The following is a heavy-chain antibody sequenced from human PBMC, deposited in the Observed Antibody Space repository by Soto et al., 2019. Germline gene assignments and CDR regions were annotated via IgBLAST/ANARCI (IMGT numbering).Heavy chain of an antibody. CDR1: GFTFRSYA. D-gene: IGHD6-13*01. V-gene: IGHV3-30*01. J-gene: IGHJ4*02. CDR3: ARGDSNSWSDY. Sequence: QVQLVESGGGVVQPGRSLRLSCAASGFTFRSYAMDWVRQAPGKGLEWVAVISYDGTNKYYADSVKGRFTISRDNSKNTLSLQMNSLRAEDTAVYYCARGDSNSWSDYWGQGTLVTVSS. CDR2: ISYDGTNK.